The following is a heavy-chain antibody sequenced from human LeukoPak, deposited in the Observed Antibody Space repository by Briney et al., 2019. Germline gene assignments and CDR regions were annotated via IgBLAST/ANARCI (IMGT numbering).Heavy chain of an antibody. D-gene: IGHD2-2*01. CDR1: GGSISSYY. V-gene: IGHV4-4*07. CDR2: IYTSGST. J-gene: IGHJ5*02. Sequence: SETLSLTCTVSGGSISSYYWSWIRQPAGKGLEWIGRIYTSGSTNYDPSLKSRVTMSVDTSKNQFSLKLSSVTAADTAVYYCARGGLYCSSTSCYGATWFDPWGQGTLVTVSS. CDR3: ARGGLYCSSTSCYGATWFDP.